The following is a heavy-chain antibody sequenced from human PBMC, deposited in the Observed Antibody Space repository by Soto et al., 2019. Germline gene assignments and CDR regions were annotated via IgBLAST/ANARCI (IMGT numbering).Heavy chain of an antibody. CDR2: INHSGST. D-gene: IGHD3-16*01. V-gene: IGHV4-34*01. CDR3: ARGLSDTSIDY. Sequence: QVQLQQWGAGLLKPSETLSLTCAVYGGSFSGYYWSWIRQPPGQGLEWIGEINHSGSTNYNPSLKRRVSISVDTSTNQFSLKLSSVTAADKAVYYCARGLSDTSIDYWGQGTLLTVSS. CDR1: GGSFSGYY. J-gene: IGHJ4*02.